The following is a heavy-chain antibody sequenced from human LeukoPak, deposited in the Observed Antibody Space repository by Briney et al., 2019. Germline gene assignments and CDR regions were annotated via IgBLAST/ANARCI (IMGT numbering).Heavy chain of an antibody. CDR3: ARDRASHAFDI. CDR1: GFTFSSYW. D-gene: IGHD3-10*01. CDR2: IKQDGSEK. Sequence: GGSLRLSCAASGFTFSSYWMSWVRQAPGRGLEWVANIKQDGSEKYYVDSVKGRFTISRDNAKNSLYLQMNSLRAEDTAVYYCARDRASHAFDIWGQGTMVTVSS. J-gene: IGHJ3*02. V-gene: IGHV3-7*01.